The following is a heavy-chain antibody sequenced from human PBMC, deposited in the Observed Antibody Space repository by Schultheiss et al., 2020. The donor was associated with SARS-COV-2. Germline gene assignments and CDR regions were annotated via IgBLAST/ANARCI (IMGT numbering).Heavy chain of an antibody. CDR3: ARDLYTGFVDY. CDR2: ISSSSSYI. D-gene: IGHD2-2*02. Sequence: GESLKISCSASGFTFSSYAMHWVRQAPGKGLEWVSSISSSSSYIYYADSVKGRFTISRDNAKNSLYLQMNSLRAEDTAVYYCARDLYTGFVDYWGQGTLVTVSS. V-gene: IGHV3-21*01. CDR1: GFTFSSYA. J-gene: IGHJ4*02.